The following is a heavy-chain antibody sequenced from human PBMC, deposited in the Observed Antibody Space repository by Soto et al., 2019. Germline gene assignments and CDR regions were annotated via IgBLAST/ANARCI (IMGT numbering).Heavy chain of an antibody. D-gene: IGHD2-15*01. Sequence: ASVKVSGKASGGTFSSYAISWVRQAPGQGLEWMGGIIPIFGTANYAQKFQGRVTITADESTSTAYMELSSLRSEDTAVYYCASSKGLVLAESDAFDIWGQGTMVTVSS. J-gene: IGHJ3*02. CDR2: IIPIFGTA. CDR3: ASSKGLVLAESDAFDI. CDR1: GGTFSSYA. V-gene: IGHV1-69*13.